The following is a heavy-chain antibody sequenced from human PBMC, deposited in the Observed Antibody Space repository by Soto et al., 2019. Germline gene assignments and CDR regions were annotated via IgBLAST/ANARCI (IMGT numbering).Heavy chain of an antibody. CDR2: IYWDDDK. Sequence: SGPTLVNPTQTLALTCTFSGFSLTTSGVGVAWIRKTPGKALEWLAVIYWDDDKRYNPSLKSRLTITKDTSKNQVVLTMADMDPVDTATYFCAHRGYMYGNWDHGYFDYWGQGTLVTVSS. CDR1: GFSLTTSGVG. CDR3: AHRGYMYGNWDHGYFDY. J-gene: IGHJ4*02. D-gene: IGHD5-18*01. V-gene: IGHV2-5*02.